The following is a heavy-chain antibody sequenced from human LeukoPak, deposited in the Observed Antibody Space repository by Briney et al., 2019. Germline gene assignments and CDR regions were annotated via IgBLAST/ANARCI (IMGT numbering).Heavy chain of an antibody. V-gene: IGHV4-4*07. CDR3: AREGKSRVAAAGTSLYYYYYYMDV. Sequence: PSETLSLTCTVSGGSISSYYWSWIRQPAGKGLERIGRIYTSGSTNYNPSLKSRVTMSVDTSKNQFSLKLSSVTAADTAVYYCAREGKSRVAAAGTSLYYYYYYMDVWGKGTTVTISS. CDR1: GGSISSYY. D-gene: IGHD6-13*01. CDR2: IYTSGST. J-gene: IGHJ6*03.